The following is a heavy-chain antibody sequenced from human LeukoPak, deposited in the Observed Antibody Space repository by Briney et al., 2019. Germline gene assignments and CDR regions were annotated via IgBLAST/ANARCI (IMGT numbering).Heavy chain of an antibody. CDR3: AREFSTNWFDP. CDR2: IYATGST. CDR1: GGSISSYY. Sequence: PSETLSLTCTVSGGSISSYYWSWIRQPAGKGLEWIGRIYATGSTNYNPSLESRVTMSVDTSKNHLSLKVTSVTAADTAVYYCAREFSTNWFDPWGQGTLVTVSS. J-gene: IGHJ5*02. V-gene: IGHV4-4*07.